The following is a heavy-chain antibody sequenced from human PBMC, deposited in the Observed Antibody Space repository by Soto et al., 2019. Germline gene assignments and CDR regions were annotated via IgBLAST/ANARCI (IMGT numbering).Heavy chain of an antibody. V-gene: IGHV3-49*04. J-gene: IGHJ3*01. Sequence: LRLSCTASGFTFGDYSMSCVRQAPGKGLEWVCFIRSKAYGGTTEYAASVKGRFTISRDDSKSIDYLQMNSLKTEDTAVYYCTRAGYYDSSGHDAFDXWGQWTMVTVS. D-gene: IGHD3-22*01. CDR3: TRAGYYDSSGHDAFDX. CDR1: GFTFGDYS. CDR2: IRSKAYGGTT.